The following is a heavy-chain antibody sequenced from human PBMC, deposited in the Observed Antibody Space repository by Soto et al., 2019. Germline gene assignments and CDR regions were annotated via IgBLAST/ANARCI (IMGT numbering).Heavy chain of an antibody. CDR1: GFTVSSNY. CDR2: IYSGGST. CDR3: VKGSGSGAYWNWFDP. Sequence: GPLRLSCAASGFTVSSNYMSWVRQAPGKGLEWVSVIYSGGSTYYADSVKGRFTISRDNSKNTLYLQMSSLRTEDTAVYYCVKGSGSGAYWNWFDPWGQGTLVTVSS. J-gene: IGHJ5*02. V-gene: IGHV3-53*05. D-gene: IGHD2-21*01.